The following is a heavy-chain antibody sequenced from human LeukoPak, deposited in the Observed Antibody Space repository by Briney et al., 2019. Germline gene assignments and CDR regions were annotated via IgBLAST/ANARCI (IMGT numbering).Heavy chain of an antibody. V-gene: IGHV1-8*01. CDR1: GYTFIGYD. D-gene: IGHD6-13*01. CDR3: ARGEYSSSWYPFDY. CDR2: MKSNSGDT. J-gene: IGHJ4*02. Sequence: ASVKVSCTTSGYTFIGYDINWVRQAPGQGLEWMGWMKSNSGDTHFAQKFQGRLTMTRNTSISTAFMELSSLRAEDTAVYYCARGEYSSSWYPFDYWGQGSLVTVSS.